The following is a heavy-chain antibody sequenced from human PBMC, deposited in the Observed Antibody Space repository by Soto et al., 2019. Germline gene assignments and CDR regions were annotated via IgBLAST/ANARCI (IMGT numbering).Heavy chain of an antibody. CDR2: INHSGST. CDR1: GGSFSGYY. Sequence: SETLSLTCAVYGGSFSGYYWSWIRQPPGKGLEWIGEINHSGSTNYNPSLKSRVTISVDTSKNQFSLKLSSVTAADTAVYYCARGRGGYYGSGSYPRYYYYMDVWGKGTTVTVSS. D-gene: IGHD3-10*01. CDR3: ARGRGGYYGSGSYPRYYYYMDV. J-gene: IGHJ6*03. V-gene: IGHV4-34*01.